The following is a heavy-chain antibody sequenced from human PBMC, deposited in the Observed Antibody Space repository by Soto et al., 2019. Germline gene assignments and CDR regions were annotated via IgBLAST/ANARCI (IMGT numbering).Heavy chain of an antibody. Sequence: QVQLVESGGGVVQPGRSLRLSCAASGFTFSSYGMHWVRQAPGKGLEWVAAIWYDGSNKYYADSVKGRFTISRDNSKNTLYLQMNSLRAEDTAVYYCARASKSKPMVRGVITEGPPKYWGQGTLVTVSS. CDR2: IWYDGSNK. CDR3: ARASKSKPMVRGVITEGPPKY. V-gene: IGHV3-33*01. J-gene: IGHJ4*02. D-gene: IGHD3-10*01. CDR1: GFTFSSYG.